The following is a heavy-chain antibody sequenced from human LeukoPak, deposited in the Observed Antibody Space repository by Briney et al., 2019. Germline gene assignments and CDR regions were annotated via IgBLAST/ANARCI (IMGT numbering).Heavy chain of an antibody. D-gene: IGHD3-22*01. CDR3: ARAYYYDSSGYFDY. CDR1: GYTFTGYY. Sequence: ASVKVSCKASGYTFTGYYMHWVRQAPGQGLEWMGWINPNSGGTNYAQKFQGRVTMTRDTSISTAYMELSRLRFDDTAVYYCARAYYYDSSGYFDYWGQGTLVTVSS. V-gene: IGHV1-2*02. J-gene: IGHJ4*02. CDR2: INPNSGGT.